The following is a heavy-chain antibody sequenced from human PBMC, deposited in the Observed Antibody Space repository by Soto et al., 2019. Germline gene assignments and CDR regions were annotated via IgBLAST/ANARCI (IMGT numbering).Heavy chain of an antibody. CDR3: AKGLYSSSWYPPPPPFYYYYGMDV. CDR2: ISWDGGST. V-gene: IGHV3-43*01. Sequence: EVQLVESGGVVVQPGGSLRLSCAASGFTFDEYTMHWVRQAPGKGLEWVSLISWDGGSTYYADSVKGRFTISRDNSKNSLYLQMNSLRTEDTALYYCAKGLYSSSWYPPPPPFYYYYGMDVWGQGTTVTVSS. D-gene: IGHD6-13*01. CDR1: GFTFDEYT. J-gene: IGHJ6*02.